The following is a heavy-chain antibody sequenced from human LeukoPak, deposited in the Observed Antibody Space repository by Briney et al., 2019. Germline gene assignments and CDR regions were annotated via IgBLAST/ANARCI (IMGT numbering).Heavy chain of an antibody. CDR1: GYSFTSYW. V-gene: IGHV5-51*01. J-gene: IGHJ4*02. D-gene: IGHD6-13*01. CDR3: ARHRDSSSHYYFDY. Sequence: GESLKISCKGSGYSFTSYWIAWVRQMPGKGLEWMGIIYPGDSDTRYSPSFQGQVTISADKSISTAYLQWNSLKASDTAMYYCARHRDSSSHYYFDYWGQGTLVTVSS. CDR2: IYPGDSDT.